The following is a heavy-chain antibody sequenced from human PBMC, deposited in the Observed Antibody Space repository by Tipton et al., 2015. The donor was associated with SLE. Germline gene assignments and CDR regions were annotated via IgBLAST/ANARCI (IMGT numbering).Heavy chain of an antibody. CDR3: VSGTYGVFDS. Sequence: SLRLSCAASGFTFSTYSMNWVRQAPGKGLEWVSYISGDSSTISYADSVEGRFTISRDNARNSLYLQMNSLRAEDTAVYYCVSGTYGVFDSWGQGTLVTVSS. V-gene: IGHV3-48*01. CDR1: GFTFSTYS. CDR2: ISGDSSTI. D-gene: IGHD3-16*01. J-gene: IGHJ4*02.